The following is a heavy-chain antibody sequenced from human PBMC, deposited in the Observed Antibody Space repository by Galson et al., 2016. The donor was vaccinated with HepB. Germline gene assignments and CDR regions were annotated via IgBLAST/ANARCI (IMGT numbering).Heavy chain of an antibody. Sequence: SLRLSCAASGFVFSSYAMTWVRQAPGKGPEWVSTFGDGGDIYYADSVKGRFTISRDNSRNTLYLQMNSLGAEDTAVYYCVRDQVDYYESSGDDSDYWGQGTLVTVSS. J-gene: IGHJ4*02. V-gene: IGHV3-23*01. CDR1: GFVFSSYA. CDR2: FGDGGDI. CDR3: VRDQVDYYESSGDDSDY. D-gene: IGHD3-22*01.